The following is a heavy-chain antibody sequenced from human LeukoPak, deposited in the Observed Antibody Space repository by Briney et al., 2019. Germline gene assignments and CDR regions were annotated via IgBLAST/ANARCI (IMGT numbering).Heavy chain of an antibody. V-gene: IGHV4-4*07. D-gene: IGHD1-26*01. Sequence: PSETLSLTCPVSGGSISSYYWSWIRQPTGKGLEWIGRIYTSGSANYNASLKSRVSMSVDTSKNQFSLKLSSVTAADTAVFYCARENSGSYREFDYWGQGTLVTVS. J-gene: IGHJ4*02. CDR1: GGSISSYY. CDR2: IYTSGSA. CDR3: ARENSGSYREFDY.